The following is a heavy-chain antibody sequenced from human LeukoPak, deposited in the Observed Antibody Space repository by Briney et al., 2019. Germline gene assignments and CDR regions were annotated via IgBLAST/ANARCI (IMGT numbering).Heavy chain of an antibody. CDR2: IKEDGSEK. D-gene: IGHD6-13*01. CDR1: GFTFSSYW. V-gene: IGHV3-7*01. Sequence: PGGSLRLSCAASGFTFSSYWMSWVRQAPGKGLEWVANIKEDGSEKYYVDSVKGRFTISRDNAKNTLYLQMNSLRAEDTAVYYCAGGRGSSTFDYWGQGTLVTVSS. J-gene: IGHJ4*02. CDR3: AGGRGSSTFDY.